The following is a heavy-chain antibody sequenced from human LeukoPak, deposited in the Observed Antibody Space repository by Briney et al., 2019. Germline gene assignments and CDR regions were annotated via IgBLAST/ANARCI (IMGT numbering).Heavy chain of an antibody. Sequence: GGSLRLSCAASGFTFSNYNMNWVRQTPGKGLEWVSSISSSSSYIHYADSVKGRFTISRDNAKNSLYLQMNSLRAEDTAAYYCARDSIAVATDFDYWGQGTLVTVSS. CDR3: ARDSIAVATDFDY. V-gene: IGHV3-21*01. D-gene: IGHD6-13*01. CDR1: GFTFSNYN. CDR2: ISSSSSYI. J-gene: IGHJ4*02.